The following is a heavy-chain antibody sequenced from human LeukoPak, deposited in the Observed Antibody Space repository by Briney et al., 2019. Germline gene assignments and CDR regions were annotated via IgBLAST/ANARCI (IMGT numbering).Heavy chain of an antibody. Sequence: SETLSLNCTVSGGSISSCYWSWIRQPPGKGPEWIGYISYSGSTDYNPSLKSRVTISVDKSENQFSLKMSSVTAADTAVYYCARATVGYYGSGSSFDYWGQGTLVTVSS. V-gene: IGHV4-59*01. D-gene: IGHD3-10*01. CDR3: ARATVGYYGSGSSFDY. CDR1: GGSISSCY. CDR2: ISYSGST. J-gene: IGHJ4*02.